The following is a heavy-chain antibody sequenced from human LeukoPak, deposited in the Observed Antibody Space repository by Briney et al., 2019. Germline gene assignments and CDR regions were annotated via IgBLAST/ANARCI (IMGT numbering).Heavy chain of an antibody. CDR3: ASSIAARVY. J-gene: IGHJ4*02. CDR2: FYDSAST. Sequence: TLSLTCTVSGGSISSGDYYWTWIRQPPGKGLEWIGYFYDSASTYFNPSLKSRATISVDTSKNEFSLKLSSVTAADTAVYYCASSIAARVYWGQGTLVTVS. V-gene: IGHV4-30-4*08. D-gene: IGHD6-6*01. CDR1: GGSISSGDYY.